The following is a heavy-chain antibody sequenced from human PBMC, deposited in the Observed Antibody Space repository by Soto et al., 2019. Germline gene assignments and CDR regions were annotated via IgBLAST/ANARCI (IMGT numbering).Heavy chain of an antibody. J-gene: IGHJ3*02. V-gene: IGHV1-69*13. D-gene: IGHD3-22*01. Sequence: ASVKVSCKASGGTFSSYAISWVRQAPGQGLEWMGGIIPIFGTANYAQKFQGRVTITADESTSTAYMELSSLRSEDTAVYYCARGRITMIVPLAFAIWGQGTMVTVSS. CDR2: IIPIFGTA. CDR3: ARGRITMIVPLAFAI. CDR1: GGTFSSYA.